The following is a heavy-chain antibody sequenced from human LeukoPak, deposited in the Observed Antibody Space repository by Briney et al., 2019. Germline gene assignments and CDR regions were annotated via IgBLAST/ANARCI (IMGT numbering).Heavy chain of an antibody. J-gene: IGHJ4*02. CDR3: ARDGITGTIDY. Sequence: ASVKVSCKASGYTFTSYYMHWVRQAPGQGLEWMGIINPSGGSTSYAQKFQGRVTMTRDTSTSAVYMELSSLRSEDTAVYYCARDGITGTIDYWGQGTLVTVSS. D-gene: IGHD1-20*01. CDR2: INPSGGST. V-gene: IGHV1-46*01. CDR1: GYTFTSYY.